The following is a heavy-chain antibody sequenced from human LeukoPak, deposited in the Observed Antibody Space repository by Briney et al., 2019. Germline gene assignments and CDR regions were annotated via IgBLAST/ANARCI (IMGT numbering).Heavy chain of an antibody. CDR2: ISPDGSNK. J-gene: IGHJ4*02. CDR3: AKEISAYGGYDY. Sequence: GGSLRLSCAASGFTFSNYGMHWVRQAPGKGLECVAVISPDGSNKYYADSVKGRFTISRDNSKTTLYLQMNTLSADDTAVYYCAKEISAYGGYDYWGQGTLVTVSS. V-gene: IGHV3-30*18. D-gene: IGHD5-12*01. CDR1: GFTFSNYG.